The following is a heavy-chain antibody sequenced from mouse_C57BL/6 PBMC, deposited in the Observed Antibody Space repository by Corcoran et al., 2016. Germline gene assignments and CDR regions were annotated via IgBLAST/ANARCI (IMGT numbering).Heavy chain of an antibody. Sequence: QIQLVQSGPELKKPGETVKISCKASGYTFTTYGMSWVKQAPGKGLKWMGWINTYSGVPTYADDFKGRFAFSLETSASTAYLQINNLKNEDTATYFCARWTTMVPYYYAMDYWGQGTSVTVSS. CDR3: ARWTTMVPYYYAMDY. V-gene: IGHV9-3*01. CDR1: GYTFTTYG. CDR2: INTYSGVP. J-gene: IGHJ4*01. D-gene: IGHD2-1*01.